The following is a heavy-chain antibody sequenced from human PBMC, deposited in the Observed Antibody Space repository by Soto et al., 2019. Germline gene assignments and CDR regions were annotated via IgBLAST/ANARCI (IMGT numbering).Heavy chain of an antibody. CDR3: ARGDIVVVVAGTDYYSYGMDA. CDR2: ITPIFGKA. J-gene: IGHJ6*02. D-gene: IGHD2-15*01. Sequence: GASVKVSCKASGGTFSSYAISWVRQAPGQGLEWMGGITPIFGKAKYAQKFQGRVTITADESTSTAYMELSSLRSEDTAVYYCARGDIVVVVAGTDYYSYGMDAWGQGTTVTVSS. V-gene: IGHV1-69*13. CDR1: GGTFSSYA.